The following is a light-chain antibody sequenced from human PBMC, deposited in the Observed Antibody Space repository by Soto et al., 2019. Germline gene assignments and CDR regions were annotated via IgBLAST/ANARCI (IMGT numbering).Light chain of an antibody. CDR2: AAS. CDR3: QQTYSTPWT. Sequence: DIQMTHSPSSLSASVGVRVTITCRASQSISTYLNWYQQKPGKAPKLLIHAASNLQSGVPSRFSGSGSGTDFTLTISSLQPEDFATYYCQQTYSTPWTFGQGTKVEIK. CDR1: QSISTY. J-gene: IGKJ1*01. V-gene: IGKV1-39*01.